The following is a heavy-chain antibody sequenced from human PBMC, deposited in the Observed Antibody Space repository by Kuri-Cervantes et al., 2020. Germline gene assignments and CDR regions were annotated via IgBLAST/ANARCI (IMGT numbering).Heavy chain of an antibody. CDR3: TRGAKGQPPWFDP. J-gene: IGHJ5*02. D-gene: IGHD6-13*01. V-gene: IGHV3-30*03. Sequence: GGSLRLSCAASGFTFSRCDMHWVRQAPGKGLEWLTFILYDGSIKYYADPVKGRSISRDNSKNTLSLQMNSLRTEDTAMYYCTRGAKGQPPWFDPWGQGTLVTVSS. CDR1: GFTFSRCD. CDR2: ILYDGSIK.